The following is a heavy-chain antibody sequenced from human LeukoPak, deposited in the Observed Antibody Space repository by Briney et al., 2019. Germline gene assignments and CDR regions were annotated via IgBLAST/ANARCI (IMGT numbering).Heavy chain of an antibody. D-gene: IGHD1-26*01. V-gene: IGHV3-7*01. CDR2: IKEDGSQT. CDR1: GLTFTNYW. CDR3: ARYVGTYRDF. J-gene: IGHJ4*02. Sequence: GGSLRLSCAASGLTFTNYWMSWVRQAPGKGLEWVANIKEDGSQTYYEASVKGRFTISRDNAKNSVYLQMDSLRAEDTAVYYCARYVGTYRDFWGQGTLVTVSP.